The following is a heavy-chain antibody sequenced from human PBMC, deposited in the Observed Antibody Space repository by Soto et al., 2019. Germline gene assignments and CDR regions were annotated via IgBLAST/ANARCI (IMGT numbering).Heavy chain of an antibody. CDR1: GFTFSSYG. Sequence: QVQLVESGGGVVQPGRSLRLSCAASGFTFSSYGMHWVRQAPGKGLEWVAVISYDGSNKYYADSVKGRFTSSRDNSKNTLYLQMNSLRAEDTAVYYCAKDRAASRPHYYYYYGMDVWGQGTTVTVSS. CDR3: AKDRAASRPHYYYYYGMDV. D-gene: IGHD6-6*01. CDR2: ISYDGSNK. V-gene: IGHV3-30*18. J-gene: IGHJ6*02.